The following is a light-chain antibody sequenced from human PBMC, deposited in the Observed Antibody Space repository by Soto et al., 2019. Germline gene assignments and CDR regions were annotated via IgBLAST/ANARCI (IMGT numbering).Light chain of an antibody. CDR2: DTS. CDR3: QQRNNWPPVT. CDR1: QSVSRH. Sequence: EIVLTQSPATLSLFPGERATLSCRASQSVSRHLAWSQQKPGQAPRLLISDTSNRATGIPARFSGRGSGTDFTLTSGSLEPEDFPVYYCQQRNNWPPVTFGGGTKVDIK. J-gene: IGKJ4*01. V-gene: IGKV3-11*01.